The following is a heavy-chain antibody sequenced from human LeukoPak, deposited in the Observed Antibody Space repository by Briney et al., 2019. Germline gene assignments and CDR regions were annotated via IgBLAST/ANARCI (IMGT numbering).Heavy chain of an antibody. CDR2: ISSSSSYI. CDR3: ARERAYGDYEYYFDY. Sequence: GGSLRLSCAASGFTFSSYSMNWVRQAPGKGLEWVSSISSSSSYIYYADSVKGRFTISRDNAKNSLYLQMNSLRAEDTAVYYSARERAYGDYEYYFDYWGQGTLVTVSS. J-gene: IGHJ4*02. CDR1: GFTFSSYS. V-gene: IGHV3-21*01. D-gene: IGHD4-17*01.